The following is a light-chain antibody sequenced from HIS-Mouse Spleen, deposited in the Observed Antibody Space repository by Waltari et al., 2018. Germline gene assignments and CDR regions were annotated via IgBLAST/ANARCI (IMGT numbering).Light chain of an antibody. Sequence: QSALTQPASVSGSPGQSITISCTGTSRDVGRYHLVSWYQQHPGKAPKRMSYEGSKRPSGVSNRFSGSKSGNTASLTISGLQAEDEADYYCCSYAGSSTWVFGGGTKLTVL. J-gene: IGLJ3*02. V-gene: IGLV2-23*01. CDR1: SRDVGRYHL. CDR3: CSYAGSSTWV. CDR2: EGS.